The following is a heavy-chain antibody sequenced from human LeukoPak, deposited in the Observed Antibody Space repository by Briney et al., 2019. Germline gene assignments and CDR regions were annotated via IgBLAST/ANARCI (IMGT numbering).Heavy chain of an antibody. Sequence: ASVKVSFKASGYTFTHHGITWVRQAPGQGLEWMGWISAYNGDTKYAQKVQGRVTLTTDTSTNTAYMEMRSLTYDDTAVYYCARDPSNSSGRNQYFDLWGRGTLVTVSS. D-gene: IGHD6-19*01. CDR1: GYTFTHHG. CDR2: ISAYNGDT. CDR3: ARDPSNSSGRNQYFDL. V-gene: IGHV1-18*01. J-gene: IGHJ2*01.